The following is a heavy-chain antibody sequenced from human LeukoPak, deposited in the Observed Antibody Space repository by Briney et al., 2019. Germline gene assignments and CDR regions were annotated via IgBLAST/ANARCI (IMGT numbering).Heavy chain of an antibody. D-gene: IGHD3-3*01. Sequence: GSLRLSCAASGFTFSNAWMSWVRQAPGKGLEWVSYISSSGSTIYYADSVKGRFTISRDNAKNSLYLQMNSLRAEDTAVYYCARYDFLYYFDYWGQGTLVTVSS. J-gene: IGHJ4*02. CDR3: ARYDFLYYFDY. CDR1: GFTFSNAW. CDR2: ISSSGSTI. V-gene: IGHV3-11*01.